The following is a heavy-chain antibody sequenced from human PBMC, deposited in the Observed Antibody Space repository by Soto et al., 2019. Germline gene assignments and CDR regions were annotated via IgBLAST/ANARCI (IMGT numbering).Heavy chain of an antibody. CDR1: GFMFSSYA. J-gene: IGHJ4*02. CDR3: AKGGRHTALAGLDFEY. D-gene: IGHD5-18*01. CDR2: ISGRGGSA. Sequence: EVQLLESGGGILQPGGSLRVSCAASGFMFSSYAMSWVRQAPGKGLEWVSSISGRGGSAFYADSVKGRLTNSRDNSKSTLSLQMSSLRLEDTTVYYGAKGGRHTALAGLDFEYCGQGTLVTVSS. V-gene: IGHV3-23*01.